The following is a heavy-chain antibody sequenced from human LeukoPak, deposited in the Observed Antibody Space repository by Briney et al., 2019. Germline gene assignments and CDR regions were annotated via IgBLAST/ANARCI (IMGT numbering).Heavy chain of an antibody. Sequence: PGRSLRLSCAASGFTFSSYSMNWVRQAPGKGLEWVSSISSSSSYIYYADSVKGRFTISRDNAKNSLYLQMNSLRAEDTAVYYCAMGLGYCSSTSCHTGGYWGQGTLVTVSS. CDR2: ISSSSSYI. D-gene: IGHD2-2*02. CDR3: AMGLGYCSSTSCHTGGY. J-gene: IGHJ4*02. V-gene: IGHV3-21*01. CDR1: GFTFSSYS.